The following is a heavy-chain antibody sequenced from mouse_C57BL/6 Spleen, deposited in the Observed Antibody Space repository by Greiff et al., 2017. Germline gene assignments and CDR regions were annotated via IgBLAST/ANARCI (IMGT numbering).Heavy chain of an antibody. CDR1: GYTFTSYW. J-gene: IGHJ4*01. Sequence: VQLQQPGAELVRPGSSVTLSCKASGYTFTSYWMHWVKQRPIQGLEWIGNIDPSDSETHYNQKFKDKATLTVDKSSSTAYMQLSSLTSEDSAVNYGARVDGYYRNAIDYWGQGTSVTVSS. CDR2: IDPSDSET. CDR3: ARVDGYYRNAIDY. V-gene: IGHV1-52*01. D-gene: IGHD2-3*01.